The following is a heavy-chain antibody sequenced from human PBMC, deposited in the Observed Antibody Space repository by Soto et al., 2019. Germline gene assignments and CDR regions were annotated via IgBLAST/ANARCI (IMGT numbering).Heavy chain of an antibody. J-gene: IGHJ6*02. D-gene: IGHD2-15*01. CDR2: IYGGDST. Sequence: EVQLVESGGGLIQPGGSLRLSCAASGFTVSYFYMNWVRQAPGKGLEWVSVIYGGDSTYYADSVKGRFTTSRDSSKNTVYLQMNSLRAEATAVYYCARVDSVDYYYGMDVWGQGTTVTVSS. V-gene: IGHV3-53*01. CDR3: ARVDSVDYYYGMDV. CDR1: GFTVSYFY.